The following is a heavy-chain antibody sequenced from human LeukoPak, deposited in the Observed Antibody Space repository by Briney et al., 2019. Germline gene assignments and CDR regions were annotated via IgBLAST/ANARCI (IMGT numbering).Heavy chain of an antibody. J-gene: IGHJ4*02. CDR1: GYTFSDYY. Sequence: ASVEVSCKTSGYTFSDYYIHWIRQAPGQGLEWVGWINPNSGDTNYAQKFQGRVTMTRDTSISTTYMELSRLRSDDTAVYYCARDLGISGWYAPPLGYFDYWGQGTLVTVSS. CDR3: ARDLGISGWYAPPLGYFDY. D-gene: IGHD6-19*01. V-gene: IGHV1-2*02. CDR2: INPNSGDT.